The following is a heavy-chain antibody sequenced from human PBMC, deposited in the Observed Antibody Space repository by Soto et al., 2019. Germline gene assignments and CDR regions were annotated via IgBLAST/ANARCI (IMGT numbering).Heavy chain of an antibody. Sequence: QPGGSLRLSCAASDFAFGVYWMHWVRQAPGKGLEWVSRINPDGSNIDYADSVRGRFTISRDNAEKILYLQMNSLRGEDTAVYYCAREDYYGSGTYPLDHWGQGTLVTVSS. V-gene: IGHV3-74*01. J-gene: IGHJ4*02. CDR3: AREDYYGSGTYPLDH. CDR1: DFAFGVYW. CDR2: INPDGSNI. D-gene: IGHD3-10*01.